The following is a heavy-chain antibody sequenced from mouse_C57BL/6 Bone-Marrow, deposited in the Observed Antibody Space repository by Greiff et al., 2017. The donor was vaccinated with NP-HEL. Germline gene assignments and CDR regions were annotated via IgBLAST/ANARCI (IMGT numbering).Heavy chain of an antibody. CDR2: INPSSGYT. CDR1: GYTFTSYT. J-gene: IGHJ4*01. D-gene: IGHD2-10*01. Sequence: QVQLQQSGAELARPGASVKMSCKASGYTFTSYTMHWVKQRPGQGLEWIGYINPSSGYTKYNQKFKDKATLTADKSSSTAYMQLSSLTSEDSAVYYCARKPLLLPYYYAMDYWGQGTSVTVSS. V-gene: IGHV1-4*01. CDR3: ARKPLLLPYYYAMDY.